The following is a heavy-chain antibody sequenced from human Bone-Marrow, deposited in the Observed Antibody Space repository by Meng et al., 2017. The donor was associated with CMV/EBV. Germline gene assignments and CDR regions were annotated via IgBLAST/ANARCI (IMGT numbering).Heavy chain of an antibody. D-gene: IGHD2-15*01. V-gene: IGHV1-69*10. CDR1: GGTFSSYA. CDR2: IILILGIA. J-gene: IGHJ6*02. Sequence: SVKVSCKASGGTFSSYAISWVRQAPGQGLEWMGGIILILGIANYAQKFQGRVTITADESTSTAYMELSSLRSEDTAVYYCARASLAATPYYYYYGMDVWGQGTTVTVSS. CDR3: ARASLAATPYYYYYGMDV.